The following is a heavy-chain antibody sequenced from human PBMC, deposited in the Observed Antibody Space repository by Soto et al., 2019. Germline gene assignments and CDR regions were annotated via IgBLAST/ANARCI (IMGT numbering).Heavy chain of an antibody. D-gene: IGHD6-13*01. CDR3: ARRIAAAGTRGAFDI. V-gene: IGHV4-39*01. CDR1: GVAIISSISY. CDR2: IYYSGST. Sequence: LTCTVSGVAIISSISYWGWIRQPPGKGLEWIGSIYYSGSTYYNPSLKSRVTISVDTSKNQFSLKLSSVTAADTAVYYCARRIAAAGTRGAFDIWGQGTMVTVSS. J-gene: IGHJ3*02.